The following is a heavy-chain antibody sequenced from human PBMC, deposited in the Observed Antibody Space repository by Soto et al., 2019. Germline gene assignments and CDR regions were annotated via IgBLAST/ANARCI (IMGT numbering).Heavy chain of an antibody. CDR3: AIGEWLSTSYFNF. D-gene: IGHD3-3*01. CDR2: IIPFFGKT. Sequence: QVQLVQSGAEVKKPGSSVKVSCKASGGSLVSFAISWVRQAPGQGLEWMGGIIPFFGKTDYAERFQGRLTLTTDASTSTTSMELSSLRSEDTALYYCAIGEWLSTSYFNFWGKGTLVTVSS. CDR1: GGSLVSFA. V-gene: IGHV1-69*01. J-gene: IGHJ4*02.